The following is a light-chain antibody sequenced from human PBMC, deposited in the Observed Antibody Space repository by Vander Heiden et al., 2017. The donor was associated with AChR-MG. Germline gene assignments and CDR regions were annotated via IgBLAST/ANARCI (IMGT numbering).Light chain of an antibody. CDR2: RSS. CDR1: QNIINW. J-gene: IGKJ2*03. CDR3: QQYKSYPYS. Sequence: DIQMTQSPSTLSASVGDRVTITCRASQNIINWLAWYQQKPGKAPKLLIYRSSSLQTGVPSRFSGSGSGTEFTLTISSLQPDDSATYYCQQYKSYPYSFGQRTKLEIK. V-gene: IGKV1-5*03.